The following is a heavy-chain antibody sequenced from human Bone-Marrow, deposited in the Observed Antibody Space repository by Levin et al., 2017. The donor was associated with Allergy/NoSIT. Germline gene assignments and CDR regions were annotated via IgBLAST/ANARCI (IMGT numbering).Heavy chain of an antibody. CDR2: ISYDGSNK. V-gene: IGHV3-30*04. D-gene: IGHD6-13*01. J-gene: IGHJ3*02. Sequence: GGSLRLSCAASGFTFSVSALHWVRQAPGKGLEWVAVISYDGSNKLYADSVRGRFTMSRDNSENTVYLQMNSLRAEDTALYYCAREFPAATGTVGAFDSWGQGTLVTVSS. CDR1: GFTFSVSA. CDR3: AREFPAATGTVGAFDS.